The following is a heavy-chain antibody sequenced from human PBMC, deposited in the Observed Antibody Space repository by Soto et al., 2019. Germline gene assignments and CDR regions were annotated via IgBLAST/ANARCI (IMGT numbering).Heavy chain of an antibody. Sequence: SETLSLTCTVSGGSINTFYWSWVRQPAGKGLELIGRIFSSGSTYHNPSLKSRVTLSLDTSNNRFSLRLSSVTAADTAVYYCARGGPYFYDSARFHFDYWGQGALVTVSS. CDR2: IFSSGST. D-gene: IGHD3-22*01. V-gene: IGHV4-4*07. J-gene: IGHJ4*02. CDR1: GGSINTFY. CDR3: ARGGPYFYDSARFHFDY.